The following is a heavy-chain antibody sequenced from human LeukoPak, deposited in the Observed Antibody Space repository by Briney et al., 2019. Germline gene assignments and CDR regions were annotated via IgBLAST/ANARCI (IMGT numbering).Heavy chain of an antibody. CDR1: GYSFTSYW. CDR2: IYPGDSDT. D-gene: IGHD3-16*01. J-gene: IGHJ4*02. CDR3: ARLPYVWGSYPLFDY. V-gene: IGHV5-51*01. Sequence: GESLKISCKGSGYSFTSYWIGWVRQMPAKGLEWMGIIYPGDSDTRYSPSFQGQVTISADKSISTAYLQWSSLKASDTAMYYCARLPYVWGSYPLFDYWGQGTLVTVSS.